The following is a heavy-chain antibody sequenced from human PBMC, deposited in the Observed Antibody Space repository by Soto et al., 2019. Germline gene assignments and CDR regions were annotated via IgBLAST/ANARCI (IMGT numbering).Heavy chain of an antibody. CDR3: ARGRSRFPKA. Sequence: SETLSLTCAVYGGSFSGYYWSWIRQPPGKGLEWIGEINHSGSTNYNPSLKSRVTISVDTSKNQFSLKLSSVTAADTAVYYCARGRSRFPKAWGQGTLVTVSS. CDR2: INHSGST. D-gene: IGHD2-15*01. CDR1: GGSFSGYY. V-gene: IGHV4-34*01. J-gene: IGHJ4*02.